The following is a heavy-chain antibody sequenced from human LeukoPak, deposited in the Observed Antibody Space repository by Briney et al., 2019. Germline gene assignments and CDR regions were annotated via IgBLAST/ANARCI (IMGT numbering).Heavy chain of an antibody. J-gene: IGHJ4*02. CDR2: INHSERT. D-gene: IGHD2-2*01. CDR3: ARTSGFFDRIGSYQQNPYYFEY. V-gene: IGHV4-34*01. Sequence: PSETLSLTCAVSGESFIGYFWTWIRQPPGKGLEWIGEINHSERTSYNPSLKSRLSISVDMSKNQFSLRLTSVTAADTAVYYCARTSGFFDRIGSYQQNPYYFEYWGQGSLVTVSS. CDR1: GESFIGYF.